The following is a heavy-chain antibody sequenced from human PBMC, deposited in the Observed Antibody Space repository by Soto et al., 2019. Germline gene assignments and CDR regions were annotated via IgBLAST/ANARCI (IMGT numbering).Heavy chain of an antibody. V-gene: IGHV4-39*01. Sequence: SETLSLTCSVSGGSIRTYNYYWGWIRQSPGKGLEWIGSIFYSGNTYYNPSLQRRLVISADTSKNHFSLTLSSVTAADTAVYYCARHSGDCSNGVCSAFFDYWGLGTLVTVSS. D-gene: IGHD2-8*01. CDR1: GGSIRTYNYY. CDR3: ARHSGDCSNGVCSAFFDY. J-gene: IGHJ4*02. CDR2: IFYSGNT.